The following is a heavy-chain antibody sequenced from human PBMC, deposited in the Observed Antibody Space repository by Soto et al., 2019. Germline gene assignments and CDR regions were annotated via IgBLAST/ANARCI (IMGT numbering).Heavy chain of an antibody. CDR3: ARVGGTGWITDY. CDR1: GFTFSDYY. V-gene: IGHV3-11*01. CDR2: ISSSGGSI. J-gene: IGHJ4*02. Sequence: GSLRLSCAASGFTFSDYYMSWIRQAPGKGLDWISYISSSGGSIYYVDSVKGRFTISRDNAKNSVYLQMNSLRADDTAVYYCARVGGTGWITDYWGRGTLVTVSS. D-gene: IGHD6-19*01.